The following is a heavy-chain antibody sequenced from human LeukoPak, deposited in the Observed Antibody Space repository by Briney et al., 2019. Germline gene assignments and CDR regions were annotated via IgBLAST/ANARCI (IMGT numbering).Heavy chain of an antibody. CDR1: GGSVSSGRYY. J-gene: IGHJ5*02. V-gene: IGHV4-61*10. D-gene: IGHD2-2*01. Sequence: SETLSLTCTVSGGSVSSGRYYWSWIRQPAGKGLEWIGRIYTRGSTNYNPSLKSRVTISVDTSKNQFSLKLSSVTAADTAVYYCARTTEDCNSASCYQYCFDPWGQGTLVTVSS. CDR2: IYTRGST. CDR3: ARTTEDCNSASCYQYCFDP.